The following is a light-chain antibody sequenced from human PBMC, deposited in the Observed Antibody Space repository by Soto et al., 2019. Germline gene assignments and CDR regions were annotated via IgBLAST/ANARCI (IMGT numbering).Light chain of an antibody. J-gene: IGLJ1*01. CDR3: CSYAGSYSYV. Sequence: QSALTQSRSVSGSPGQSVAISCTGTSSDVGGYNYVSWYQQHPSKAPKLMIYDVTKRPSGVPDRFSASKSGNTASLTISGLQADDEADYYCCSYAGSYSYVFGTGTKVTVL. CDR2: DVT. CDR1: SSDVGGYNY. V-gene: IGLV2-11*01.